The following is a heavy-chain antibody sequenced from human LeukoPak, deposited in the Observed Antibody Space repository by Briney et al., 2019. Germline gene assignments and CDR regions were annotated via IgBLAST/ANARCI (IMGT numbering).Heavy chain of an antibody. CDR3: ARSGNYYDSSGYYFDY. CDR1: GGSFSGYY. D-gene: IGHD3-22*01. Sequence: PSETLSLTCAVYGGSFSGYYWSWIRQPPGKGLEWIGEINHSGSTNYNPSLKSRVTISVDTSKNQFSLKLSSVTAADTAVYYCARSGNYYDSSGYYFDYWGQGTLVTASS. V-gene: IGHV4-34*01. CDR2: INHSGST. J-gene: IGHJ4*02.